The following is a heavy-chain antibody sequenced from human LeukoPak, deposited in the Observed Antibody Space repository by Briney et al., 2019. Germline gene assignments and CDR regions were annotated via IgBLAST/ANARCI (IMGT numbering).Heavy chain of an antibody. D-gene: IGHD6-6*01. CDR1: GFTFSDYG. CDR3: ARAHSSSSTFDL. V-gene: IGHV3-33*01. CDR2: IWYDGSKK. Sequence: HPGGSLRLSCAASGFTFSDYGIHWVRQAPGQGLEWVALIWYDGSKKYYADPVKGRFTISRDNTKNTLYLQLNSLRADDTAVYYCARAHSSSSTFDLWGQGTLVTVSS. J-gene: IGHJ4*02.